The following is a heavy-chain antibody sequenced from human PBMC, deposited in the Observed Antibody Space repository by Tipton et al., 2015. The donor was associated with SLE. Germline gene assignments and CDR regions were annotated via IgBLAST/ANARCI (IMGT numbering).Heavy chain of an antibody. V-gene: IGHV3-7*03. CDR2: IKQDGSEK. Sequence: SLRLSCAASGFTFSSYWMSWVRQAPGKGLEWVANIKQDGSEKYYVDSVKGRFTISRDNAKNSLYLQMNSLRAEDTALYYCASSKRGWPFDYWGQGTLVTVSS. D-gene: IGHD6-19*01. CDR1: GFTFSSYW. J-gene: IGHJ4*02. CDR3: ASSKRGWPFDY.